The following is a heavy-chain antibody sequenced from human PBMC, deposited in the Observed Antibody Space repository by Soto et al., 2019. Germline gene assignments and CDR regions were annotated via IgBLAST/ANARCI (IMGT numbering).Heavy chain of an antibody. CDR1: GYTFTTYD. J-gene: IGHJ4*02. V-gene: IGHV1-18*01. CDR2: ISGYNGNT. Sequence: GXSVKVSLRASGYTFTTYDISWVRQAPGQGLEWMGWISGYNGNTNYAQKVQGRVTMTTDTSTSTAYMELRSLRSDDTAVYYCARGAGSSSKGVDYWGQGTLVTVSS. D-gene: IGHD6-13*01. CDR3: ARGAGSSSKGVDY.